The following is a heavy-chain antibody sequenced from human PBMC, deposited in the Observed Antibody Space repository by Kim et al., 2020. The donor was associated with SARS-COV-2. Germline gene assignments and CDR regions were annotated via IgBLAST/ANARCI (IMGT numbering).Heavy chain of an antibody. CDR1: GFTFSSYG. D-gene: IGHD3-3*01. Sequence: GGSLRLSCAASGFTFSSYGMHWVRQAPGKGLEWVAVIWYDGSNKYYADSVKGRFTISRDNSKNTLYLQMNSLRAEDTAVYYCARDPRDKYDFWSGYANYYYYGMDVWGQGTTVTVSS. V-gene: IGHV3-33*08. CDR2: IWYDGSNK. CDR3: ARDPRDKYDFWSGYANYYYYGMDV. J-gene: IGHJ6*02.